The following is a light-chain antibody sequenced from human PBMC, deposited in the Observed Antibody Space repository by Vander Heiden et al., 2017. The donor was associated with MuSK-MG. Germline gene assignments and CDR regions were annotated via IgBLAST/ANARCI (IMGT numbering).Light chain of an antibody. CDR2: KAS. V-gene: IGKV1-5*03. CDR3: QQYNSYPWT. CDR1: QSISSW. J-gene: IGKJ1*01. Sequence: DIQMTQSPSTLSASVGDRVTITCRASQSISSWLAWYQQKPGKAPKLLIYKASSLESGVPSRFSGSGFGTEFTLTISSLQPDDFATYYCQQYNSYPWTVGQGTKVEI.